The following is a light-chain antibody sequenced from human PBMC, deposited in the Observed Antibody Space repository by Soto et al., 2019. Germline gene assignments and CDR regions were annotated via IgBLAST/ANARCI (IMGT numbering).Light chain of an antibody. CDR1: QSVGGD. V-gene: IGKV3-11*01. CDR3: QQHAKWPLT. CDR2: GAS. J-gene: IGKJ4*01. Sequence: EIVLKQSLGTLSLSTGERATXSCRASQSVGGDLAWYQQKPGQAPRLLIYGASTRATGIPARFSGSGSGTDFTLTISSLEPEDFAVYYCQQHAKWPLTFGGGTELDIK.